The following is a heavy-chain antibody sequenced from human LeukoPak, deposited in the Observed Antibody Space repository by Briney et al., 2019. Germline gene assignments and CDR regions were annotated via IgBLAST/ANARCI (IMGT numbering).Heavy chain of an antibody. CDR1: GFTFSSYT. D-gene: IGHD6-25*01. Sequence: PGRSLRLSCVASGFTFSSYTIHWVRQAPGKGLEWVAVISYDGSNKYYADSVKGRFTISRDNSKNTLYLQMNSLRAEDAATYYCARDQSSGWGFDYWGQGTLVTVSS. CDR2: ISYDGSNK. J-gene: IGHJ4*02. V-gene: IGHV3-30*04. CDR3: ARDQSSGWGFDY.